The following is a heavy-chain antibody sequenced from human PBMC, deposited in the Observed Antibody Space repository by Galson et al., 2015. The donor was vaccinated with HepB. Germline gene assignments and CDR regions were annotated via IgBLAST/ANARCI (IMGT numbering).Heavy chain of an antibody. V-gene: IGHV2-5*02. Sequence: PALVKPTQTLTLTCTFSGFSLSTSGVGVGWIRQPPGKALEWLALIYWDDDKRYSPSLKSRLTITKDTSRNQVVLTMTNMDPVDTATYYCAHRRGYDFWSGYFAFDYWGQGTLVTVSS. CDR3: AHRRGYDFWSGYFAFDY. D-gene: IGHD3-3*01. J-gene: IGHJ4*02. CDR2: IYWDDDK. CDR1: GFSLSTSGVG.